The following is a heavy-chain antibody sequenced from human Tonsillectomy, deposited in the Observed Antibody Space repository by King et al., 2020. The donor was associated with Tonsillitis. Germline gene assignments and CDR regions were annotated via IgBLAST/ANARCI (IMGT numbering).Heavy chain of an antibody. CDR3: ARGTDCSSTSCYLGWFDP. CDR2: IYYSVST. V-gene: IGHV4-30-4*07. CDR1: GGSISSGGYS. D-gene: IGHD2-2*01. Sequence: QLQESGPGLVKPSQTLSLTCAVSGGSISSGGYSWSWIRQPPGQGLEWIGYIYYSVSTYYNPSLKSRVTISVDTPKNQFSLKLSSVTAADTAVYYCARGTDCSSTSCYLGWFDPWGQGTLVTVSS. J-gene: IGHJ5*02.